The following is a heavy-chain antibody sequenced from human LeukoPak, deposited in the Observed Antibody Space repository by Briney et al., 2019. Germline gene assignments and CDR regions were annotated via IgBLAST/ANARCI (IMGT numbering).Heavy chain of an antibody. Sequence: GASVKASCKVSGYTLTELSMHWVRQAPGKGLEWMGGFDPEDGETIYAQKFQGRVTMTEDTSTDTAYMELRSLRSEDTAVYYCATDLIRELRYLDYWGQGTLVTVSS. CDR1: GYTLTELS. V-gene: IGHV1-24*01. D-gene: IGHD3-9*01. CDR2: FDPEDGET. CDR3: ATDLIRELRYLDY. J-gene: IGHJ4*02.